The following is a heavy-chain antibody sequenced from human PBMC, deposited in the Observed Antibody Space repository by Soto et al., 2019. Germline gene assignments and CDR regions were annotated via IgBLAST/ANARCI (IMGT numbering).Heavy chain of an antibody. Sequence: SETLSLTCTVSGGSISSYYWSWIRQPPGKGLEWIGYIYYSGSTNYNPSLKSRVTISVDTSKNQFSLKLSSVTAAATAVYYCAGSTYVDQFDYWGQGTLVTVSS. CDR2: IYYSGST. D-gene: IGHD3-16*01. J-gene: IGHJ4*02. CDR1: GGSISSYY. V-gene: IGHV4-59*08. CDR3: AGSTYVDQFDY.